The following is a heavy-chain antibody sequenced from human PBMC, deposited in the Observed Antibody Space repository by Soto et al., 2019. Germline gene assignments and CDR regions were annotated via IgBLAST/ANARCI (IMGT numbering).Heavy chain of an antibody. V-gene: IGHV3-33*08. CDR1: GLTFITYG. Sequence: QVQLVESGGGVVQPGGSLRPSCKTSGLTFITYGLHWARQAPGKGLEGVAIIGYDGSNKYYADSVKGRFTISRDNSKNTLYLQMNSLRAEDTALYHCARADCTGAYCYSWPFNYGVDVWGQGATVTVSS. J-gene: IGHJ6*02. D-gene: IGHD2-15*01. CDR3: ARADCTGAYCYSWPFNYGVDV. CDR2: IGYDGSNK.